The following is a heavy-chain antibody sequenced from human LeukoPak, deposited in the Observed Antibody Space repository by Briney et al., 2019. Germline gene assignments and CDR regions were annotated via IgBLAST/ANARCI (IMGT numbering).Heavy chain of an antibody. CDR1: GFTFSDYW. Sequence: GGSLRLSCEASGFTFSDYWMSWVRQAPGKGLEWVANIKQDGSEKYYVDSAKGRFTISRDNAKNSLYLQMNSLRAEDTAVYYCARDRGSYSTRLFDYWGQGTLVTVSS. D-gene: IGHD1-26*01. CDR3: ARDRGSYSTRLFDY. J-gene: IGHJ4*02. V-gene: IGHV3-7*03. CDR2: IKQDGSEK.